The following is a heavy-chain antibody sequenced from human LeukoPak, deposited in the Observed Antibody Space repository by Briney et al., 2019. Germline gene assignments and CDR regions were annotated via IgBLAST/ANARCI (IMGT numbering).Heavy chain of an antibody. CDR2: INPNSGGT. J-gene: IGHJ4*02. V-gene: IGHV1-2*02. CDR1: GYTFTGYY. Sequence: ASVKVSCKASGYTFTGYYMHWVRQAPGQGLESMGWINPNSGGTNYAQKFQGRVTMTRDTSISTAYMELSRLRSDDTAVYYCARPQLPTYYYDSSGYYYWGQGTLVTVSS. D-gene: IGHD3-22*01. CDR3: ARPQLPTYYYDSSGYYY.